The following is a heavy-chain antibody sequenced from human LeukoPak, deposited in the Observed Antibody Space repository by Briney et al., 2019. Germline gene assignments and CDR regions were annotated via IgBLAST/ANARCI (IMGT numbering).Heavy chain of an antibody. Sequence: SETLSLTCTVSGGSISSSSYSWGWIRQPPGKGLEWIGSIYDSGSTNYNPSLKSRVTISVDTSKNQFSLKLSSVTAADTAVYYCARDRSVGQDAFDIWGQGTTVTVSS. D-gene: IGHD1-26*01. CDR1: GGSISSSSYS. J-gene: IGHJ3*02. CDR3: ARDRSVGQDAFDI. CDR2: IYDSGST. V-gene: IGHV4-39*02.